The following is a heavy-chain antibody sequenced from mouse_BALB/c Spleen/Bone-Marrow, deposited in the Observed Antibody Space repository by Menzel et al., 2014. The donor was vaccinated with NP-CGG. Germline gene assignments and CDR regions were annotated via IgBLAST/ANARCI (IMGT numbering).Heavy chain of an antibody. Sequence: VQLQESGAELVKPGASVKLSCKASGYTFTTSGINWVRQRPEQGLAWIGRIFPGNISTEYNEKFKVKATLTTDKSSSTAYTQLSRLTSEDSAVYFGSRGGYLGGYFDVWGAGTTVTVSS. CDR1: GYTFTTSG. V-gene: IGHV1-77*01. CDR2: IFPGNIST. J-gene: IGHJ1*01. D-gene: IGHD3-3*01. CDR3: SRGGYLGGYFDV.